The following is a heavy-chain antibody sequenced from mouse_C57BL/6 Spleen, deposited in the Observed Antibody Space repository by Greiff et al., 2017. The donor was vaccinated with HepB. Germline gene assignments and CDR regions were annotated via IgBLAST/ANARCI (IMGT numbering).Heavy chain of an antibody. Sequence: VQRVESGAELARPGASVKMSCKASGYTFTSYTMHWVKQRPGQGLEWIGYINPSSGYTKYNQKFKDKATLTADKSSSTAYMQLSSLTSEDSAVYYCASYGNQYYYAMDYWGQGTSVTVSS. V-gene: IGHV1-4*01. D-gene: IGHD2-1*01. CDR2: INPSSGYT. CDR1: GYTFTSYT. CDR3: ASYGNQYYYAMDY. J-gene: IGHJ4*01.